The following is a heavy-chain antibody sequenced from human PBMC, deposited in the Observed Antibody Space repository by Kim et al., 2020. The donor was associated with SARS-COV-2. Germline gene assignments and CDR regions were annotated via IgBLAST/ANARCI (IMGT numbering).Heavy chain of an antibody. CDR2: IVVGSGNT. Sequence: SVKVSCKASGFTFTSSAVQWVRQARGQRLEWIGWIVVGSGNTNYAQKFQERVTITRDMSTSTAYMELSSLRSEDTAVYYCAADEGLLAVGDYWGQGTLVTVSS. J-gene: IGHJ4*02. D-gene: IGHD1-26*01. CDR3: AADEGLLAVGDY. CDR1: GFTFTSSA. V-gene: IGHV1-58*01.